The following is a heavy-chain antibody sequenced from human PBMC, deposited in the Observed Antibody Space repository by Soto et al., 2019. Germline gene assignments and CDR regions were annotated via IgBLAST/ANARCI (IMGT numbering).Heavy chain of an antibody. CDR2: SKPDGSDS. CDR3: ATEDWWRLEF. J-gene: IGHJ4*02. D-gene: IGHD2-8*02. CDR1: GFPFSSYY. Sequence: PGGSLRLSCAASGFPFSSYYMNWVRQAPGKGLQWVAKSKPDGSDSYDVDSVKGRFIVSRDNAKNSLFLQMNSLRPEDTAVYYCATEDWWRLEFWGQGTPVTVSS. V-gene: IGHV3-7*01.